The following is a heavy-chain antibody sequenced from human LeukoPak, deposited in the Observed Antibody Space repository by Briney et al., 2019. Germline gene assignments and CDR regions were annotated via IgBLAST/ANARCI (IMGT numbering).Heavy chain of an antibody. CDR3: ARVVVAATAWFDP. CDR2: IYYSGST. CDR1: GGSIRSSSYY. V-gene: IGHV4-39*01. Sequence: PSETLSLTCTVSGGSIRSSSYYWGWIRQPPGKGLEWIGSIYYSGSTYYNPSLKSRVTISVDTSKNQFSLKLSSVTAADTAVYYCARVVVAATAWFDPWGQGTLVTVSS. D-gene: IGHD2-15*01. J-gene: IGHJ5*02.